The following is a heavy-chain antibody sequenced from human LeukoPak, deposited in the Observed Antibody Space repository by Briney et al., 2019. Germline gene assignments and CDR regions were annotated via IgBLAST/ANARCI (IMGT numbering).Heavy chain of an antibody. J-gene: IGHJ6*03. V-gene: IGHV5-51*01. CDR3: ARLLRKTKPVYVRDYYMDV. D-gene: IGHD1-1*01. Sequence: GESLKISCKGSGYSFTCYWIGWVRQMPGKGLEWMGIIYPGDSDTRYSPSFQGQVTISADKSISTAYLQWSSLKASDTAMYYCARLLRKTKPVYVRDYYMDVWGKGTTVTVSS. CDR1: GYSFTCYW. CDR2: IYPGDSDT.